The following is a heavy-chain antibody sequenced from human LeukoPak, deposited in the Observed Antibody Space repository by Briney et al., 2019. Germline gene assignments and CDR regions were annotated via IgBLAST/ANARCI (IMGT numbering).Heavy chain of an antibody. D-gene: IGHD1-1*01. J-gene: IGHJ4*02. CDR3: AKANWVSNADAVW. CDR2: ISRTGAYT. CDR1: GFSFTDCG. V-gene: IGHV3-23*05. Sequence: GGSLRVSCAASGFSFTDCGMGWVRQAPGKGLEWVSTISRTGAYTYYADSVKGRFSISRDNSKNTLYLQMASLRVEDTAIYYCAKANWVSNADAVWWGQGTQVTVSS.